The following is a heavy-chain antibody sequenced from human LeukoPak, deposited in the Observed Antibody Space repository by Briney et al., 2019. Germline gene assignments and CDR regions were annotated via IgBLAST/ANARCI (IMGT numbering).Heavy chain of an antibody. Sequence: SETLSLTCTVSGGSISGYYWSWIRQPPGQGLEWIAYIHSNGYTNYNPSLKSRVTISVDTSKNQFSLKVTSVTAADTAVYYCARAHTYCSGGSCRIFHFDYWGQGTLVTVSS. CDR1: GGSISGYY. CDR3: ARAHTYCSGGSCRIFHFDY. CDR2: IHSNGYT. D-gene: IGHD2-15*01. V-gene: IGHV4-4*09. J-gene: IGHJ4*02.